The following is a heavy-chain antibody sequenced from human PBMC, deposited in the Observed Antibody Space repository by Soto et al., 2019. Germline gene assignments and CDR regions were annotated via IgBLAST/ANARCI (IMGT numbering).Heavy chain of an antibody. D-gene: IGHD3-22*01. Sequence: QVQLQESGPGLVKPSETLSLTCTVSGGSVSSGNYYWSWIRQPPGEGLEWIGYFYYTGSINYNPSRKSRVTIAIDASKNQFSLGLSSVTAADTAVYYCARSMLYSDGSNYSPFDYWGQGTLVTVSS. V-gene: IGHV4-61*01. CDR3: ARSMLYSDGSNYSPFDY. J-gene: IGHJ4*02. CDR2: FYYTGSI. CDR1: GGSVSSGNYY.